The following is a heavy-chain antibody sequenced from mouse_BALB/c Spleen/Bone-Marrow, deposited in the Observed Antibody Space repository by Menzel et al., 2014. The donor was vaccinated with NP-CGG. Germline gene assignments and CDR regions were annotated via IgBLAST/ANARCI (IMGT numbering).Heavy chain of an antibody. J-gene: IGHJ4*01. V-gene: IGHV5-4*02. CDR2: ISDGVSNT. D-gene: IGHD2-10*02. Sequence: EVQVVESGGGLVKPGGSLKLSCAASGFTFSDYYMFWVRQTPEKRLEWVASISDGVSNTYYPDTVKGRFTISRDNARNNLYLQMSSLKSEDTAMYYCARDAPYGDYAMDYWGQGTSVTVSS. CDR3: ARDAPYGDYAMDY. CDR1: GFTFSDYY.